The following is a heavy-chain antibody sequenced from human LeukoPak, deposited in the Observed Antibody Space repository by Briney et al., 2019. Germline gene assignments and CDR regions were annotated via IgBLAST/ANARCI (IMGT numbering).Heavy chain of an antibody. V-gene: IGHV1-2*02. CDR1: GYTFTDYY. Sequence: ASVKVSCRASGYTFTDYYMHWVRQSPGQGLEWMGWTTPDGGTNYAQRFQGRVTLTRDTSVSTAFMELSGLRSDDTAVYYCVRDSPSSELDLDYWGQGSLVTVSS. J-gene: IGHJ4*02. CDR2: TTPDGGT. CDR3: VRDSPSSELDLDY. D-gene: IGHD1-1*01.